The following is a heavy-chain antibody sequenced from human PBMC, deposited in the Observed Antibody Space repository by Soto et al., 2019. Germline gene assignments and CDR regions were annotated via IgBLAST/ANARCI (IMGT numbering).Heavy chain of an antibody. J-gene: IGHJ4*02. D-gene: IGHD4-17*01. CDR1: GYTFTGYY. CDR2: INPNSGGT. V-gene: IGHV1-2*04. CDR3: ASARNYGDPQFDY. Sequence: ASVKVSCKASGYTFTGYYMHWVRQAPGQGLEWMGWINPNSGGTNYAQKFQGWVTMTRDTSISTAYMELSRLRSDDTAVYYCASARNYGDPQFDYWGQGTPVTVSS.